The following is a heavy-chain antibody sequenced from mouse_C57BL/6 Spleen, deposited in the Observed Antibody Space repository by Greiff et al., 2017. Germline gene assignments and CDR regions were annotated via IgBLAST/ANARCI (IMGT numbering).Heavy chain of an antibody. Sequence: EVKLVESGGGLVQPGGSLSLSCAASGFTFTDYYMSWVRQPPGKALEWLGFIRNKANGYTTEYSASVKGRFTISRDNSQSILYLQMNALRAEDSATYYCARPRYDYDVPSWFAYWGQGTLVTVSA. J-gene: IGHJ3*01. CDR1: GFTFTDYY. D-gene: IGHD2-4*01. CDR3: ARPRYDYDVPSWFAY. CDR2: IRNKANGYTT. V-gene: IGHV7-3*01.